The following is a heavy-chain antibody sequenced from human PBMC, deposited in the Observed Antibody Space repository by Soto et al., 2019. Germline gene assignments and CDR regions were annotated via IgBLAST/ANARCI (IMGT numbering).Heavy chain of an antibody. CDR2: FYDGNT. CDR1: GGSITRRSSY. J-gene: IGHJ4*02. V-gene: IGHV4-39*01. D-gene: IGHD3-10*01. Sequence: SETLSLTCIVSGGSITRRSSYWAWIRQPPGKGLEWVGTFYDGNTYHNPSLRSRITIAVDTSKNQFSLKLNSVAAADTAFYYCATTRGLAVGGSFDYWGQGMLVTVSA. CDR3: ATTRGLAVGGSFDY.